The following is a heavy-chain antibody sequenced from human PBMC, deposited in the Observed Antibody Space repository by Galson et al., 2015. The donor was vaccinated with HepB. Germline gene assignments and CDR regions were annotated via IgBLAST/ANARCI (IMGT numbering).Heavy chain of an antibody. V-gene: IGHV1-24*01. CDR3: ATDRTNYDFWSGYYKAGYYGMDV. Sequence: SVKVSCKVSGYTLTELSMHWVRQAPGKGLEWMGGFDPEDGETIYAQKFQGRVTMTEDTSTDTDYMELSSLRSEDTAVYYCATDRTNYDFWSGYYKAGYYGMDVWGQGTTVTVSS. CDR2: FDPEDGET. D-gene: IGHD3-3*01. J-gene: IGHJ6*02. CDR1: GYTLTELS.